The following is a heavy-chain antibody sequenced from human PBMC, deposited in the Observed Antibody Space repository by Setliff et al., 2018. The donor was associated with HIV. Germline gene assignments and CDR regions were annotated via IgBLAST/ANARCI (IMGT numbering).Heavy chain of an antibody. CDR2: ISSTSTYI. CDR1: GFTFNTYS. Sequence: GGSLRLSCAASGFTFNTYSLNWVRQAPGKGLGWFSSISSTSTYIYYADSVRGRFTVSRDAKNSAFLQMNRLRGEDTGVYYCARLGTARSFDIWGLGTLVTVSS. J-gene: IGHJ4*01. V-gene: IGHV3-21*06. D-gene: IGHD7-27*01. CDR3: ARLGTARSFDI.